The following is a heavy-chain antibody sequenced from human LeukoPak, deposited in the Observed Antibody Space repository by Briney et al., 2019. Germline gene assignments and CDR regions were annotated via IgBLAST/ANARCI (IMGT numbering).Heavy chain of an antibody. CDR3: AKGSVPGIAAAVTFDY. D-gene: IGHD6-13*01. CDR1: GFTFSSYG. Sequence: GRSLRLSCAASGFTFSSYGMHWVRQAPGKGLEWVAVISYDGSNKYYADSVKGRFTISRDNSKNTLYLQMNSLRAEDTAVYYCAKGSVPGIAAAVTFDYWGQGTLITVSS. J-gene: IGHJ4*02. V-gene: IGHV3-30*18. CDR2: ISYDGSNK.